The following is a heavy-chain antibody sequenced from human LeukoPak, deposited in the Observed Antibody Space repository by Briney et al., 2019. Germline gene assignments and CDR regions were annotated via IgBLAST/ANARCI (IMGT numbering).Heavy chain of an antibody. D-gene: IGHD4-23*01. J-gene: IGHJ5*02. V-gene: IGHV4-59*01. CDR3: AREFLLGGWFDP. Sequence: PSETLSLTCTVSGGSISSYYWSWIRQPPGKGLEWIGYIYYSGSTNYNPSLKSRVTISVDTSKNQFSLKLSSVTAADTAVYYCAREFLLGGWFDPWGQGTLVTVSS. CDR1: GGSISSYY. CDR2: IYYSGST.